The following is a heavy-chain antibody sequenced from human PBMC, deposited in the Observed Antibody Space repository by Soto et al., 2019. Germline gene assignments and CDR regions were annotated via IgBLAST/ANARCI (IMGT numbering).Heavy chain of an antibody. J-gene: IGHJ4*02. Sequence: PGGSLRLSCAASGFAFRIYTMNWVRQAPGKGLEWVSSISSSSTYIYYADSVKGRFTISRDNAKNSRYLQMNSLRADDTAVYYCVPFYFASLDYWGQGTLVTVSS. V-gene: IGHV3-21*01. D-gene: IGHD3-22*01. CDR1: GFAFRIYT. CDR3: VPFYFASLDY. CDR2: ISSSSTYI.